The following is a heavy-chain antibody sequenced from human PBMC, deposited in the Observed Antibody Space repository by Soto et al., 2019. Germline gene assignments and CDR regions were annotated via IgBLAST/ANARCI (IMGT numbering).Heavy chain of an antibody. V-gene: IGHV1-2*02. D-gene: IGHD3-10*01. Sequence: ASVKVSCKASGYTFTGYYMHWVPQAPGQGLEWMGWINPNSGGTNYAQNFQGRVTMTRDTSISTAYMELSRLRSDDTAVYYCARDPITVIQGVIPPFDYWGQGTLVTVSS. J-gene: IGHJ4*02. CDR2: INPNSGGT. CDR3: ARDPITVIQGVIPPFDY. CDR1: GYTFTGYY.